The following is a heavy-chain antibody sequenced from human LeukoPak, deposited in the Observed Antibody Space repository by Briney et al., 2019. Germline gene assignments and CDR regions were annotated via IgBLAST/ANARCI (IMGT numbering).Heavy chain of an antibody. CDR2: INQDGGEK. V-gene: IGHV3-7*01. J-gene: IGHJ6*03. D-gene: IGHD3-22*01. CDR3: ARGHSEGVIPPSHYYYYIDV. Sequence: GGSLRLSCAASGFTFSSYWMSWVRPAPGKGREWVANINQDGGEKNYVDSVKGRFTISRDNAKNSLYLQMNSLRAEDTAVYYCARGHSEGVIPPSHYYYYIDVWGKGNTVTISS. CDR1: GFTFSSYW.